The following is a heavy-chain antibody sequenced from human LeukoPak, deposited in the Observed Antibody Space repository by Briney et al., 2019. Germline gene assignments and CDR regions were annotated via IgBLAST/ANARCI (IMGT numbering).Heavy chain of an antibody. CDR3: ARDFKDDTVVVPAADY. J-gene: IGHJ4*02. CDR2: IYPTGTT. D-gene: IGHD2-2*01. V-gene: IGHV4-38-2*02. CDR1: GYSISGGYY. Sequence: YPSETLSLTCTVFGYSISGGYYWGWIRQPPGKGLEWIGNIYPTGTTYYNPSLKSRVTISIDTSKNQFSLKLSSVTAADTAVYYCARDFKDDTVVVPAADYWGQGTLVTVSS.